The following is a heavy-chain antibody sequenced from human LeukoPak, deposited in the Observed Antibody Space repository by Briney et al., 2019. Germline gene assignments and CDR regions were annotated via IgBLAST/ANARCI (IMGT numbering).Heavy chain of an antibody. J-gene: IGHJ6*03. Sequence: SVKVSCKASGYTFTGYYMHWVRQAPGQGLEWMGWINPNSGGTNYAQKFQGRVTMTRDTSISTAYMELSRLRSDDTAVYYCARDRWSYYDSSGYAYYYYMDVWGQGTLVTVSS. CDR3: ARDRWSYYDSSGYAYYYYMDV. D-gene: IGHD3-22*01. CDR2: INPNSGGT. CDR1: GYTFTGYY. V-gene: IGHV1-2*02.